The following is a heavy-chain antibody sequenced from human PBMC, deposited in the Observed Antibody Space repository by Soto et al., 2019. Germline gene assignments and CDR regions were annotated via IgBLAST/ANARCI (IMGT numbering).Heavy chain of an antibody. V-gene: IGHV4-34*01. CDR2: IHHSGST. CDR3: ARGRDIVVVVATKKCAFDI. J-gene: IGHJ3*02. CDR1: GGSFSGYY. Sequence: QVQLQQWGAGLLKPSETLSLTCADYGGSFSGYYWSWIRQTPGKGLEWIGVIHHSGSTHYNPSLKSKVTISVDTAKNQFSLKLSSVTAADTAVYYCARGRDIVVVVATKKCAFDIWGQGTMVTVSS. D-gene: IGHD2-15*01.